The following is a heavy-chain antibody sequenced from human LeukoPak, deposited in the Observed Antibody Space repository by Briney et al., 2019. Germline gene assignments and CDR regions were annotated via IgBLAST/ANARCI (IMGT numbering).Heavy chain of an antibody. Sequence: HPGGSLRLPCAASGFTFSSYWMSWVRQAPGKGLEWVANIKQDGSEKYYVDSVKGRFTISRDNAKNSLYLQMNSLRAEDTAVYYCARVSGSSWYGAFDIWGQGTMVTVSS. CDR3: ARVSGSSWYGAFDI. D-gene: IGHD6-13*01. J-gene: IGHJ3*02. CDR1: GFTFSSYW. V-gene: IGHV3-7*01. CDR2: IKQDGSEK.